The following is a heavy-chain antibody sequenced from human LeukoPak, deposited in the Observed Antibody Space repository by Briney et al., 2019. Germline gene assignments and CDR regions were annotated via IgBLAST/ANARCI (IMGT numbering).Heavy chain of an antibody. CDR2: INHSGST. J-gene: IGHJ4*02. Sequence: PSETLSLTCAVYGGSFSGYYWSWIRQPPGKGLEWIGEINHSGSTNYNPSLKSRVTISVDTSKNQFSLKLSSVTVADTAVYYCARGIRVRGVIHHFDYWGQGTLVTVSS. CDR1: GGSFSGYY. D-gene: IGHD3-10*01. V-gene: IGHV4-34*01. CDR3: ARGIRVRGVIHHFDY.